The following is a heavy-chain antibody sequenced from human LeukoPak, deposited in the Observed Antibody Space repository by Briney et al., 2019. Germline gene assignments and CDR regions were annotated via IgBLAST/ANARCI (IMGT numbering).Heavy chain of an antibody. D-gene: IGHD1-7*01. CDR3: ARGVTGTTSGYYYMDV. CDR1: GGSFSGYY. CDR2: INHSGST. J-gene: IGHJ6*03. Sequence: SETLSLTCAVYGGSFSGYYWSWIRQPPGKGLEWIGEINHSGSTNYNPSLKSRVTISVDTSKNQFSLKLSSVTAADTAVYYCARGVTGTTSGYYYMDVWGKGTTVTVSS. V-gene: IGHV4-34*01.